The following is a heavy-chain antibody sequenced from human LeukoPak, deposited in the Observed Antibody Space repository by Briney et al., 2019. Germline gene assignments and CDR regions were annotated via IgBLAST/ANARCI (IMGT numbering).Heavy chain of an antibody. CDR2: LYGNGVTR. CDR3: ARDHTGSGRHSYYYYYGMDV. D-gene: IGHD3-10*01. J-gene: IGHJ6*02. Sequence: QPGGSLRLSCAASGFTFCTYAMNWVRQAPGKGLEWVSGLYGNGVTRYYADSVKGRFTISRDNSKNILYLEMNSLRVEDTAVYYCARDHTGSGRHSYYYYYGMDVWGQGTTVTVSS. CDR1: GFTFCTYA. V-gene: IGHV3-23*01.